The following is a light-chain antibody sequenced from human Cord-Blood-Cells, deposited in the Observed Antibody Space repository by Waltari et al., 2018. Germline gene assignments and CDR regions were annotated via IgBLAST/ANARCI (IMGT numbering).Light chain of an antibody. CDR3: QQYNSYST. CDR2: KAS. Sequence: DIQMPQSPSTLSASVGDRVTITCRASQSISSWLDWYQQKPGKAPKLLIYKASSLESGVPSRFSGSGSGTEVTLTISSLQPDDFATYYCQQYNSYSTFGQGTKVEIK. J-gene: IGKJ1*01. V-gene: IGKV1-5*03. CDR1: QSISSW.